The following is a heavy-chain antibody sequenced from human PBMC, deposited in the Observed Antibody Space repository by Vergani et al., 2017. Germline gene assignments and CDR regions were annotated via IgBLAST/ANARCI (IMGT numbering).Heavy chain of an antibody. CDR3: ARVDSGYVGNWFDP. Sequence: QVQLVQSGAEVKKPGASVKVSCKASGYTFTSYGISWVRQAPGQGLEWMGWMNPNSGNTGYAQKFQGRVTMTRNTSISTAYMELSSLRSEDTAVYYCARVDSGYVGNWFDPWGQGTLVTVSS. CDR1: GYTFTSYG. V-gene: IGHV1-8*02. J-gene: IGHJ5*02. CDR2: MNPNSGNT. D-gene: IGHD5-12*01.